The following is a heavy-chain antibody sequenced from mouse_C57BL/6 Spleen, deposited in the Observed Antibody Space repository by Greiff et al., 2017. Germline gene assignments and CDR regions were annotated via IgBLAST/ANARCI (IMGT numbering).Heavy chain of an antibody. J-gene: IGHJ3*01. CDR3: TRESNYWFAY. CDR1: GFTFSSYA. Sequence: EVKLVESGEGLVKPGGSLKLSCAASGFTFSSYAMSWVRQTPEKRLEWVAYISSGGGYIYYADTVKGRFTISRDNARNTLYLQMSSLKSEDTAMYYCTRESNYWFAYWGQGTLVTVSA. D-gene: IGHD2-5*01. CDR2: ISSGGGYI. V-gene: IGHV5-9-1*02.